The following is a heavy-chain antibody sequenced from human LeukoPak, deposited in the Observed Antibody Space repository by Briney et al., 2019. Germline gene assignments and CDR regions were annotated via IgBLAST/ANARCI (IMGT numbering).Heavy chain of an antibody. J-gene: IGHJ6*02. CDR1: GFNFANHA. Sequence: GGSLRLSCAASGFNFANHAMSWVRQTPGKGLEWVSAISGSGGSTYYADSVKGRFTISRDNSKNTLYLQMNSLGAEDTAVYYCAKGGYYYYYGMDVWGQGTTVTVSS. CDR2: ISGSGGST. CDR3: AKGGYYYYYGMDV. V-gene: IGHV3-23*01.